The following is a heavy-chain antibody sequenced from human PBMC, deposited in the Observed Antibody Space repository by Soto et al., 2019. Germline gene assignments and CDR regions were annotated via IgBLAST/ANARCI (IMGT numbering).Heavy chain of an antibody. Sequence: QVQLVQSGAEVKKPGASVKVSCKASGYTFTSYGISWVRQAPGQGLEWMGWISAYNGNTNYAQKLQGRVTMTTDTSRSTAYMELRSLRSDDTAVYYCAREPYYDSSGYYDGDAFDIWGQGTMVTVSS. CDR1: GYTFTSYG. CDR3: AREPYYDSSGYYDGDAFDI. D-gene: IGHD3-22*01. V-gene: IGHV1-18*01. J-gene: IGHJ3*02. CDR2: ISAYNGNT.